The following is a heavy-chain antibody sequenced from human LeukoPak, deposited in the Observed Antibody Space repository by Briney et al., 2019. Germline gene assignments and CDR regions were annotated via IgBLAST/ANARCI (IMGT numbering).Heavy chain of an antibody. CDR1: GGSFSGYY. V-gene: IGHV4-34*01. J-gene: IGHJ4*02. CDR2: INHSGST. Sequence: KPSETLSLTCAVYGGSFSGYYWSWIRQPPGKGLEWIGEINHSGSTNYNPSLKSRVTISVDTSKNQSSLKLSSVTAADTAVYYCARRKVLRFLEWLFPFDYWGQGTLVTVSS. CDR3: ARRKVLRFLEWLFPFDY. D-gene: IGHD3-3*01.